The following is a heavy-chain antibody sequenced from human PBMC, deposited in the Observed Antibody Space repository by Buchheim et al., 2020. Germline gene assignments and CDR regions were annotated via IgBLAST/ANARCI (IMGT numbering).Heavy chain of an antibody. CDR1: GYTFTNYY. V-gene: IGHV1-46*04. CDR3: ARGYDYGDYYYYGMDV. CDR2: INPGDGST. D-gene: IGHD4-17*01. J-gene: IGHJ6*02. Sequence: QVHLVQSGAEVKEPGASVKISCKASGYTFTNYYIHWVRQAPGQGLEWMGMINPGDGSTAYAQKLQGRVTMTRDTFRSAVYMELSSLRSEDTAVYYCARGYDYGDYYYYGMDVWGQGTT.